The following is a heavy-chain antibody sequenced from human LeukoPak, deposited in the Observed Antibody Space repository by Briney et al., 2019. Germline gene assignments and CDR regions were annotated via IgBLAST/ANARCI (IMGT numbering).Heavy chain of an antibody. J-gene: IGHJ4*02. D-gene: IGHD4-17*01. V-gene: IGHV3-48*01. CDR1: GFTFSSYS. Sequence: GGSLRLSCAASGFTFSSYSMNWVRQAPGKGLEWVSYISSSSTIYYADSVKGRFTISRDNAKNSLYLQMNSLRAEDTAVYYCARESGIYGDYPYYFDYWGQGTLVTVSS. CDR2: ISSSSTI. CDR3: ARESGIYGDYPYYFDY.